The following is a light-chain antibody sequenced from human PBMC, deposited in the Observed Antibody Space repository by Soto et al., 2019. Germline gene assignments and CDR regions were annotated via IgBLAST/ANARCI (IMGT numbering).Light chain of an antibody. CDR2: GAS. Sequence: EIVMTQSPATLSVSPGERATLSCRASQSVNSNLAWYQQKPGQAPRLLIYGASTRATGIPARFSGSGSGTEFTLTISSLQSEDFAVYYCQQYHNWPITFGQGTRLE. CDR1: QSVNSN. V-gene: IGKV3-15*01. CDR3: QQYHNWPIT. J-gene: IGKJ5*01.